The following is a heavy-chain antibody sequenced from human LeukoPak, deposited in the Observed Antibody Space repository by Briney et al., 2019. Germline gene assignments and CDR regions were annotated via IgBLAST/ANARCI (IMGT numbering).Heavy chain of an antibody. CDR2: ISGNGQQR. J-gene: IGHJ4*02. CDR1: GFTFSRSA. CDR3: AKDGDYLDSRRFFIPFAH. V-gene: IGHV3-23*01. Sequence: GGSLRLSCSASGFTFSRSAMTWVRQLPGKGVEWVSTISGNGQQRYYGDSVKGRGSVSRDNSKNTLYIQMGSLRADDSALYYCAKDGDYLDSRRFFIPFAHWGQGTLVTVSS. D-gene: IGHD2-21*01.